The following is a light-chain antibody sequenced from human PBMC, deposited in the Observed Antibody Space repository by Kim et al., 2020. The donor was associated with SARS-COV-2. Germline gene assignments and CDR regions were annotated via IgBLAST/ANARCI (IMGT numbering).Light chain of an antibody. V-gene: IGKV1-6*01. J-gene: IGKJ4*01. CDR2: AAS. Sequence: ESVGDRVTNTSRASQCIKDHLGWYQQKPGKAPKFLIYAASTLETGVPSRFSGSGSGTDFTLTISSLQPDDFATYFCLQDFNYPRTFGQGTKVEIK. CDR1: QCIKDH. CDR3: LQDFNYPRT.